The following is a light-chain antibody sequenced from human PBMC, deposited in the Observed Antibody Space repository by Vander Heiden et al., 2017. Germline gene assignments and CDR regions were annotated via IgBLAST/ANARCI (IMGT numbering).Light chain of an antibody. V-gene: IGLV1-40*01. CDR1: SSNIGAGYD. J-gene: IGLJ3*02. CDR3: QSYDSSLSGWV. Sequence: QSVLTQPPSVSGAPGQRVTIPCTGSSSNIGAGYDVHGYQQLPGTAPKLLIYGNNNRPSGVPDRFSGSKSGTSASLAITGLQAEDEADYHCQSYDSSLSGWVFGGGTELTVL. CDR2: GNN.